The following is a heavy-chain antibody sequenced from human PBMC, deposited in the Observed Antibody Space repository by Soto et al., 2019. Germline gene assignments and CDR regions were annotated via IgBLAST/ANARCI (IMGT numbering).Heavy chain of an antibody. Sequence: QVQLVQSGAEVKIPGASVKVSCKASGYTFSNHGISWVRQAPGQGLEWMGWISAYNGDTKYAQKLQGRVTMTTDASTSTAYMELRSLRSDDTAVYYCARDPSNSSGYYQFFDYWGQGTLVTVSS. CDR3: ARDPSNSSGYYQFFDY. CDR2: ISAYNGDT. D-gene: IGHD3-22*01. J-gene: IGHJ4*02. V-gene: IGHV1-18*01. CDR1: GYTFSNHG.